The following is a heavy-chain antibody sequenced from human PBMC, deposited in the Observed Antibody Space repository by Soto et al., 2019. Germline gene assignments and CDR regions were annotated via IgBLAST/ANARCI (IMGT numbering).Heavy chain of an antibody. Sequence: SGKVSCPASVYTFTRYYIHWVRQAPGQGLERMGIINPSGGSTSYAQKFQGRVTMTRDTSTSTVYMELSSLRSEDTAVYYCVKDRMQDCTSSSCYRGGDSWGHGTLVTVSS. CDR1: VYTFTRYY. D-gene: IGHD2-2*01. CDR2: INPSGGST. J-gene: IGHJ5*01. CDR3: VKDRMQDCTSSSCYRGGDS. V-gene: IGHV1-46*01.